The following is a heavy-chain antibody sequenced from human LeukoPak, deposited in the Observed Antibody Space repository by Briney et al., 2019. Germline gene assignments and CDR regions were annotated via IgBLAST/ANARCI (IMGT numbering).Heavy chain of an antibody. CDR3: ARDGVAVAGPWGNFDY. Sequence: ASVKVSCKASGYTFTGYYMHWVRQAPGQGLEWMGWINPNSGGTNYAQKFQGRVTMTRDTSTSTVYMEVSSLRSEDTAVYYCARDGVAVAGPWGNFDYWGQGTLVTVSS. CDR1: GYTFTGYY. CDR2: INPNSGGT. V-gene: IGHV1-2*02. J-gene: IGHJ4*02. D-gene: IGHD6-19*01.